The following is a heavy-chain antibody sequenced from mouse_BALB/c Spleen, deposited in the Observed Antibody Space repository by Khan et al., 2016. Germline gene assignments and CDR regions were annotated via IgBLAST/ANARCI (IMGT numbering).Heavy chain of an antibody. CDR2: IGYSGST. D-gene: IGHD1-2*01. Sequence: EVQLQESGPGLVKPSQSLSLTCTVTGYSITSDYAWNWIRQFPGNKLEWMGYIGYSGSTSYNPSLKSRISITRDSSKNQFFLQLNSVTTEYTATYFCALLRLAYWGQGTLVPVSA. V-gene: IGHV3-2*02. CDR3: ALLRLAY. CDR1: GYSITSDYA. J-gene: IGHJ3*01.